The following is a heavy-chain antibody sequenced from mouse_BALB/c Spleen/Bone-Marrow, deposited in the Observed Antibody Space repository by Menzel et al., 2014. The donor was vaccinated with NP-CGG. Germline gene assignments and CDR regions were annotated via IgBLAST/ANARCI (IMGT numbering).Heavy chain of an antibody. CDR1: GYAFSNYL. J-gene: IGHJ1*01. D-gene: IGHD4-1*01. V-gene: IGHV1-54*01. CDR2: IHPGSGGT. CDR3: ARDWDWYFDV. Sequence: QVQLQQSGAELVRPGTSVKVSCKASGYAFSNYLIEWVKQRPGQGLEWIGVIHPGSGGTNYNGKFKGKATLTADKSSSTAYMQLSSLTSDDSAVYFCARDWDWYFDVWGAGTTVTVSS.